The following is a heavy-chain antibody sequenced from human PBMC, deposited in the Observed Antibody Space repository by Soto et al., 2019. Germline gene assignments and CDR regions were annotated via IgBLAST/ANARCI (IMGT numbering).Heavy chain of an antibody. CDR3: AKRLAITIFGVVPDFDY. J-gene: IGHJ4*02. V-gene: IGHV3-23*01. D-gene: IGHD3-3*01. Sequence: GWSLRLSCASSVFTFISYAMSWVRQAPGKGLEWVSGLSGSGGATYYADSVKGRFTISRDNSKNTLYLQMNSLRAEDTAVYYCAKRLAITIFGVVPDFDYWGQGTLVTVSS. CDR1: VFTFISYA. CDR2: LSGSGGAT.